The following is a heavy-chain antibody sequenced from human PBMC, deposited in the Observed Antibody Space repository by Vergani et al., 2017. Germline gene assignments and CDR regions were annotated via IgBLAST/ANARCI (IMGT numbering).Heavy chain of an antibody. J-gene: IGHJ4*02. Sequence: VQLVESGGGLVQPGGSLRLSCAASGFPFSDYYMSWIRQAPGKGLEWVSYISSSSSYTNYADSVKGRFTITRDNAKNSLYLQMNSLRAEDTAVYYCARDRNSGGFDYWGQGTLVTVSS. V-gene: IGHV3-11*06. CDR1: GFPFSDYY. CDR2: ISSSSSYT. CDR3: ARDRNSGGFDY. D-gene: IGHD1-26*01.